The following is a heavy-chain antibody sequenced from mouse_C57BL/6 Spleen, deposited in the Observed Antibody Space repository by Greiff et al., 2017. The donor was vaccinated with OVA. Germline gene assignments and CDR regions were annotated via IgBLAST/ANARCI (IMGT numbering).Heavy chain of an antibody. Sequence: VKLMESGAELVRPGASVTLSCKASGYTFTDYEMHWVKQTPVHGLEWIGAIDPETGGTAYNQKFKGKAILTADKSSSTAYMELRSLTSEDSAVYYCTRSGDYGNYVWFAYWGQGTLVTVSA. J-gene: IGHJ3*01. D-gene: IGHD2-1*01. V-gene: IGHV1-15*01. CDR2: IDPETGGT. CDR1: GYTFTDYE. CDR3: TRSGDYGNYVWFAY.